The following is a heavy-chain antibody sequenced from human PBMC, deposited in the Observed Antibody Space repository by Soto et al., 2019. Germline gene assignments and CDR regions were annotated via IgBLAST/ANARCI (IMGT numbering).Heavy chain of an antibody. CDR1: GGSINYNSYY. D-gene: IGHD2-15*01. Sequence: SETLSLTCSVSGGSINYNSYYWGWIRQPPGKGLEWVGGIFYTGTTYYSPSLKDRVTISVDTSKNSFSLNLTSVTAADTAVYFCARLVVVASVANAWGQGTLLTASS. J-gene: IGHJ5*02. CDR3: ARLVVVASVANA. V-gene: IGHV4-39*02. CDR2: IFYTGTT.